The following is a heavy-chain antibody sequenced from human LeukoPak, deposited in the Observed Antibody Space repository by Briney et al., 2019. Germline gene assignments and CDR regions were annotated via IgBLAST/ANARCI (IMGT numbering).Heavy chain of an antibody. CDR2: IYHSGST. CDR1: GYSISSGYY. J-gene: IGHJ4*02. V-gene: IGHV4-38-2*02. D-gene: IGHD3-10*01. Sequence: SETLSLTCTVFGYSISSGYYWGWIRQPPGKGLEWIGSIYHSGSTYYNPSLKSRVTISVDTSKNQFSLKLSSVTAADTAVYYCASLGPAQLDAPLLWFGEPPDYWGQGTLVTVSS. CDR3: ASLGPAQLDAPLLWFGEPPDY.